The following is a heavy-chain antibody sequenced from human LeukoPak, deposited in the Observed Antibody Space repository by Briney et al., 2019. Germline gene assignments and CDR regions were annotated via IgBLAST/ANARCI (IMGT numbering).Heavy chain of an antibody. D-gene: IGHD2-2*01. J-gene: IGHJ4*02. CDR2: IRYDGSNK. CDR3: AKGPPEQYCSSTSCYSSYFDY. Sequence: PGGSLRLSCAASGFTFSSYGMHWVRQAPGKGLEWVAFIRYDGSNKYYADSVKGRFTISRDNSKNTLYLQMNSLRAEDTAVYYCAKGPPEQYCSSTSCYSSYFDYWGQGTLVTVSS. V-gene: IGHV3-30*02. CDR1: GFTFSSYG.